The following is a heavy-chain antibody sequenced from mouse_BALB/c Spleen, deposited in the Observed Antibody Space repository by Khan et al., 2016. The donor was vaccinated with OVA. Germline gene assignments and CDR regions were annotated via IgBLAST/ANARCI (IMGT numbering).Heavy chain of an antibody. CDR1: GFSLTNYG. Sequence: QVQLKESGPGLVAPSQSLSITCTISGFSLTNYGVHWVRQPPGKGLEWLVVIWSDGSTTYNSALKSRLTVTKDNSKSQVFLERNSLQTDDAAMYFCARQPYYHYNIMDYWGQGTSGTVSS. D-gene: IGHD2-10*01. CDR3: ARQPYYHYNIMDY. CDR2: IWSDGST. J-gene: IGHJ4*01. V-gene: IGHV2-6-1*01.